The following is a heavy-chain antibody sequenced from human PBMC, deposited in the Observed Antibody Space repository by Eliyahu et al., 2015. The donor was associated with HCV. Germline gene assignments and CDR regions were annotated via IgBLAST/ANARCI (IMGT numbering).Heavy chain of an antibody. V-gene: IGHV4-34*01. J-gene: IGHJ4*02. D-gene: IGHD3-16*01. CDR3: ARATRFGRGYFDY. CDR1: XXSFSGYY. Sequence: QVQLQQWGAGLLKPSETLSLTCAVYXXSFSGYYWSWXRQPPGKGLEWIGEINHSGSTNYNPSLKSRVTISVDTSKNQFSLKLSSVTAADTAVYYCARATRFGRGYFDYWGQGTLVTVSS. CDR2: INHSGST.